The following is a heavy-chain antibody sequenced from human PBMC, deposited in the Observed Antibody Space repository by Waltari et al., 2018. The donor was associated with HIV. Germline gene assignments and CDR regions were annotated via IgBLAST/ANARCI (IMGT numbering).Heavy chain of an antibody. CDR3: AGIVHRASYSMDV. D-gene: IGHD2-21*01. Sequence: QVQLQQWGAGLLKPSETLSVTCTVSGGSLGPYYGNWVRHFPGKGLEWIGEINPSGGTTYKPSLKGRVTISRDWSKNLFSLKLTSVTAADTALYYCAGIVHRASYSMDVWGQGTTVTVSS. J-gene: IGHJ6*02. CDR1: GGSLGPYY. CDR2: INPSGGT. V-gene: IGHV4-34*02.